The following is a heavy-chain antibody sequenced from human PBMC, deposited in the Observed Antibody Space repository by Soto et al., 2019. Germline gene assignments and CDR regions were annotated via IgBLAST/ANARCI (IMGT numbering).Heavy chain of an antibody. CDR1: GYSFSSFG. D-gene: IGHD2-15*01. CDR2: SSVPSGAR. J-gene: IGHJ4*02. V-gene: IGHV1-18*01. CDR3: ARTCRSGGSCYLEY. Sequence: ASVQVSFKASGYSFSSFGVSSVGHAPGQGLESVAWSSVPSGARGSAQNFQGRVTVTTDTCTSTAYLEVGSLRSDDTAVYSCARTCRSGGSCYLEYWGEGTLVTVSS.